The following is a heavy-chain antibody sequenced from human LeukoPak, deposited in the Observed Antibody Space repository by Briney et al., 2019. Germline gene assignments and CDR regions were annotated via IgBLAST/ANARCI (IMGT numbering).Heavy chain of an antibody. CDR1: GGSISSYY. V-gene: IGHV4-59*12. CDR3: ARKEVVTEKVDY. CDR2: IYYSGST. J-gene: IGHJ4*02. D-gene: IGHD2-21*02. Sequence: SETLSFTCTVSGGSISSYYWSWIRQPPGKGLEWIGYIYYSGSTYYNPSLKSRVTISVDTSKNQFSLKLSSVTAADTAVYYCARKEVVTEKVDYWGQGTLVTVSS.